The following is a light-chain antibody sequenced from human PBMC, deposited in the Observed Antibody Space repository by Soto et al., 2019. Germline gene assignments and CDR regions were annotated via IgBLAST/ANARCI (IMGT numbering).Light chain of an antibody. CDR1: QSMNSW. J-gene: IGKJ1*01. CDR3: QRDDTYST. CDR2: KAP. Sequence: DIQMTQSPSTLSTSVGDRVTITCRASQSMNSWLAWYQQKPGKAPKLLIYKAPSLESGVPARFSCSGSGTEFTLSISSLQPDDFATYYCQRDDTYSTFGQRTKVEIK. V-gene: IGKV1-5*03.